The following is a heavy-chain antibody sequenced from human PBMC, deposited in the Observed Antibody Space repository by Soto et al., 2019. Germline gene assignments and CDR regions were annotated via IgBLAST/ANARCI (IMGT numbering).Heavy chain of an antibody. D-gene: IGHD2-15*01. J-gene: IGHJ4*02. CDR2: VRSKANNYAT. CDR1: GFTFSGSA. V-gene: IGHV3-73*01. CDR3: ARLEDIVIVLPADY. Sequence: PGGSLRLSCAASGFTFSGSAIHWVRQASGKGLEWVGRVRSKANNYATAYAGSVKGRFTVSRDDSKDMAYLQMNSLKTEDTAVYYCARLEDIVIVLPADYWGQGIQVTVSS.